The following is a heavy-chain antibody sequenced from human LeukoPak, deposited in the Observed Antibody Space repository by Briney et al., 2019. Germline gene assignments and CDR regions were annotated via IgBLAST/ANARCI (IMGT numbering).Heavy chain of an antibody. CDR2: IKQDGSEK. J-gene: IGHJ4*02. CDR3: ASLVGATRPAFDY. V-gene: IGHV3-7*01. Sequence: GGSLRLSCAASGFTFSSYWMSWVRQAPGKGLEWVANIKQDGSEKYYVDSVKGRFTISRDNSKNTLYLQMNSLRAEDTAVYYCASLVGATRPAFDYWGQGTLVTVSS. D-gene: IGHD1-26*01. CDR1: GFTFSSYW.